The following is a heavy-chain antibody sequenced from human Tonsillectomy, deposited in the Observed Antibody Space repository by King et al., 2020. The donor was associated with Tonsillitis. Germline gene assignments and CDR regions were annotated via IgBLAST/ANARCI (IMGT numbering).Heavy chain of an antibody. D-gene: IGHD2-2*01. V-gene: IGHV4-59*01. CDR2: IYYSGST. CDR1: GGSISSYY. Sequence: QLQESGPGLVKPSETLSLTCTVSGGSISSYYWSWIRQPPGKGLEWIGYIYYSGSTNYNPSLKSRVTISVDTSKNQFSLKLSSVTAADTAVYYCARVRLRYCSSTSWCVNGFDPWGPGTLGTVSS. CDR3: ARVRLRYCSSTSWCVNGFDP. J-gene: IGHJ5*02.